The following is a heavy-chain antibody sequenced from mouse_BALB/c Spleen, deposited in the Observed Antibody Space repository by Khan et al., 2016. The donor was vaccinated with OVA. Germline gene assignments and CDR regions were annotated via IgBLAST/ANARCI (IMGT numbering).Heavy chain of an antibody. D-gene: IGHD1-1*01. V-gene: IGHV1S41*01. CDR3: GSASNYGSGLYALAY. J-gene: IGHJ4*01. CDR1: GYTFTSYW. Sequence: DLVKPGASVKLSCKASGYTFTSYWTNWIKQRPGQGLEWLGQISSGSGNPYYKKIFKGKATLTVATYSTTVYIQLTSLSSEDSAVFISGSASNYGSGLYALAYCGQGSSV. CDR2: ISSGSGNP.